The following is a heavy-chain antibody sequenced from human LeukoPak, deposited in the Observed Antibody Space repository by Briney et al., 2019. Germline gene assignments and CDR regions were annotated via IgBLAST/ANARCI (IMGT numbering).Heavy chain of an antibody. CDR3: YYYDSSGPDY. V-gene: IGHV1-18*01. Sequence: ASVKVSCKPSVYTLTNYGISWVLQSPGQGLEWMGWISAYNGNTNYAQKLQGRVTMTTDTSTSTAYMELRSLRSDDTAVYYCYYYDSSGPDYWGQGTLVTVSS. CDR2: ISAYNGNT. J-gene: IGHJ4*02. CDR1: VYTLTNYG. D-gene: IGHD3-22*01.